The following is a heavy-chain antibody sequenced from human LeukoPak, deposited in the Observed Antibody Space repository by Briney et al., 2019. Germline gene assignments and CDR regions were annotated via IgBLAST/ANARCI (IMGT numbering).Heavy chain of an antibody. CDR3: ARVYCSSTCCYLPYYYYGMDV. CDR2: ISWNSGSI. J-gene: IGHJ6*02. V-gene: IGHV3-9*01. CDR1: GFTFDDYA. D-gene: IGHD2-2*01. Sequence: GGSLRLSCAASGFTFDDYAMHWVRQAPGKGLEWVSGISWNSGSIGYADSVKGRFTISKDNAKNSLYLQMNSLRDEDTAVYYCARVYCSSTCCYLPYYYYGMDVWGQGTTVTVSS.